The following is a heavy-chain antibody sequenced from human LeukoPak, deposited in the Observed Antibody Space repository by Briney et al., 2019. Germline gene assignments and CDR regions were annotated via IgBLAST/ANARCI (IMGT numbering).Heavy chain of an antibody. CDR1: GFTFDDYA. J-gene: IGHJ3*02. CDR2: ISWNSDTI. Sequence: PGGSLRLSCAVSGFTFDDYAMHWVRQVPGKGLEWVSGISWNSDTIDLADSVKGRFTISRDDSKNSLYLQMNSLKTEDTAVYHCARVLRGAFDIWGQGTMVTVSS. CDR3: ARVLRGAFDI. D-gene: IGHD4-17*01. V-gene: IGHV3-9*01.